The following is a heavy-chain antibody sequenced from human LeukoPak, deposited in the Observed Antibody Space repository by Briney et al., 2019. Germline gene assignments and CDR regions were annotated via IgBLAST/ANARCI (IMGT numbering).Heavy chain of an antibody. V-gene: IGHV3-7*01. J-gene: IGHJ4*02. Sequence: PGGSLRLSCAASGITFSNFWMTWVRQAPGKGLEWVANIKHDGSDKYYADAVKGRFTISRDNAKNSLFLEMSSLRAEDTAVYYRATRRVSGSYSDYWGQGTLVTVSS. CDR1: GITFSNFW. CDR3: ATRRVSGSYSDY. CDR2: IKHDGSDK. D-gene: IGHD1-26*01.